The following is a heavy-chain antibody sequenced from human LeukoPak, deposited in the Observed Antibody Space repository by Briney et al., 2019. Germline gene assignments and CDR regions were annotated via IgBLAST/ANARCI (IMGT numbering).Heavy chain of an antibody. V-gene: IGHV3-23*01. CDR3: AKDSGWILFDD. Sequence: GGSLRLSCAASGFTFSNAWMNWVRQAPGKGLEWVSGIGGSGTRTYYADSVKGRFTISRDNSKNTLHLQMNSLRDEDTAVYYCAKDSGWILFDDWGQGTLVTVSS. CDR2: IGGSGTRT. J-gene: IGHJ4*02. D-gene: IGHD2-2*03. CDR1: GFTFSNAW.